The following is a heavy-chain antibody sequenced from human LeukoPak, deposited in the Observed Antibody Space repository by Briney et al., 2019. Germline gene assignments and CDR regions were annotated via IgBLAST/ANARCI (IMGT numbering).Heavy chain of an antibody. CDR3: ARPRGYSYGSSDY. D-gene: IGHD5-18*01. J-gene: IGHJ4*02. CDR1: GGSISSYY. V-gene: IGHV4-59*01. CDR2: TYSIGST. Sequence: SETLSLSCSVSGGSISSYYWSWIRQPPGKGLEWIGNTYSIGSTNYNPSLKSRVTISVDTSKNQFSLKLSSVTAADTAVYYCARPRGYSYGSSDYWGQGALVTVSS.